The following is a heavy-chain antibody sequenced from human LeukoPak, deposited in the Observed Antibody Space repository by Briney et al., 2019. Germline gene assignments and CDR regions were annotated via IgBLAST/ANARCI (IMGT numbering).Heavy chain of an antibody. CDR1: GFTFSSYE. V-gene: IGHV3-48*03. CDR3: VRKTVGAQNWFGP. CDR2: ISTSSATI. J-gene: IGHJ5*02. D-gene: IGHD1-26*01. Sequence: GGSLRLSCAASGFTFSSYEMIWFRQAPGKGLEWLSYISTSSATIKYADSVKGRFTISRDNAKNSLYLQMNNLRAEDSAVYYCVRKTVGAQNWFGPWGQGTLVSVSS.